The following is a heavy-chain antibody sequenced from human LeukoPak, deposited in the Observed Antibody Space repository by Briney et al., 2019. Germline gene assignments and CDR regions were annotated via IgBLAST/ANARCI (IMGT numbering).Heavy chain of an antibody. Sequence: SGTLSLTCTVSGGSISSSSYYWGWIRQPPGKGLEWIGSIYYSGSTYYNPSLKSRVTISVDTSKNQFSLKLSSVTAADTAVYYCARTMTRGFDYWGQGTLVTVSS. CDR3: ARTMTRGFDY. CDR1: GGSISSSSYY. V-gene: IGHV4-39*01. D-gene: IGHD3-10*01. J-gene: IGHJ4*02. CDR2: IYYSGST.